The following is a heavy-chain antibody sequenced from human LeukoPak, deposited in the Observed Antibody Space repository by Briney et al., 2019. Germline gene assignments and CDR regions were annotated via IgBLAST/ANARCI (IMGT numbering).Heavy chain of an antibody. CDR2: IDSGGSA. CDR1: GGAVSSGRYY. CDR3: ARVFPPNWFDP. V-gene: IGHV3-66*01. J-gene: IGHJ5*02. Sequence: ETLSLTCTVSGGAVSSGRYYWSWVRQAPGKGLEWVSIIDSGGSAYYADSVKGRITISRDNSRNSLFLQMNSLRAEDTAMYYCARVFPPNWFDPWGQGTLVTVSS. D-gene: IGHD3-10*02.